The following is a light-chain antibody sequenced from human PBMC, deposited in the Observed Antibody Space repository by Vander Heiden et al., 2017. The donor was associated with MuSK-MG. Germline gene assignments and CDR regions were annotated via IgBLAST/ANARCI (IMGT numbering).Light chain of an antibody. CDR1: SIDVGGYNY. CDR3: GSYKSSTTLV. CDR2: DVS. J-gene: IGLJ2*01. Sequence: QSALTQPASVAGSPGQSITISRTGTSIDVGGYNYVYWYQQHPGTAPKRIIYDVSNRPSGVSNRFSGSKSGNTASLTISGLQAGDEADYYCGSYKSSTTLVFGGGTKLTVL. V-gene: IGLV2-14*03.